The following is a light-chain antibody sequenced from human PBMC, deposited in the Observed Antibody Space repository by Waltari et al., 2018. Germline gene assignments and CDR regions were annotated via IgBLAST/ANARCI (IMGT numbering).Light chain of an antibody. CDR2: KNN. CDR1: RSNIGSNY. CDR3: AAWDDSLSGHVV. Sequence: QPALTQPASVSGSPGQSIPISCSGSRSNIGSNYVYWYQQVPGTAPKLLIYKNNQRPSGVPDRFSGSKSGTSASLAISGLRSEDEADYYCAAWDDSLSGHVVFGGGTKLTAL. J-gene: IGLJ2*01. V-gene: IGLV1-47*01.